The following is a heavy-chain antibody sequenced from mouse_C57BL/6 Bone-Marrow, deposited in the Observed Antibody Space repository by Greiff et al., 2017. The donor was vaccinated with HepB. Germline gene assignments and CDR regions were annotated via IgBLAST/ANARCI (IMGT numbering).Heavy chain of an antibody. CDR1: GFNIKDDY. D-gene: IGHD1-1*01. Sequence: EVHLVESGAELVRPGASVKLSCTASGFNIKDDYMHWVKQRPEQGLEWIGWIDPENGDTEYASKFQGKATITADTSSNTAYLQLSSLTSEDTAVYYCTTGYYDRSPYYFDYWGQGTTLTVSS. CDR2: IDPENGDT. J-gene: IGHJ2*01. CDR3: TTGYYDRSPYYFDY. V-gene: IGHV14-4*01.